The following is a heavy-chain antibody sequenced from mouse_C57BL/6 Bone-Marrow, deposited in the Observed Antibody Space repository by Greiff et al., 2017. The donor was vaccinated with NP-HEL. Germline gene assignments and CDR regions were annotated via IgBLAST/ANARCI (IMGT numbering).Heavy chain of an antibody. CDR2: IYPGDGDT. D-gene: IGHD2-2*01. V-gene: IGHV1-82*01. CDR3: ARYGYDDGHFDC. J-gene: IGHJ2*01. CDR1: GYAFSSSW. Sequence: QVQLQQSGPELVKPGASVKISCKASGYAFSSSWMNWVKQRPGKGLEWIGRIYPGDGDTNYNGKFKGKATLTADKSSRTAYMQLSSLTSEDSAVYFCARYGYDDGHFDCWGQGTTLTVSS.